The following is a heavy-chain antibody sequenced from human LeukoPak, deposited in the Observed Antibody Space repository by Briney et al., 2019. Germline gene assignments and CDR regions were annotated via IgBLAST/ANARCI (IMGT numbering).Heavy chain of an antibody. J-gene: IGHJ3*02. CDR1: GFTFSSYS. CDR2: ISSSSSTI. V-gene: IGHV3-48*01. D-gene: IGHD5-12*01. Sequence: GGSLRLSCAASGFTFSSYSMNWVRQAPGKGLEWVSYISSSSSTIYYADSVKGRFTISRDNAKNSLYLQMNSLRAEDTAVYYCARDEGNGYGPDAFDIWGQGTMVTVSS. CDR3: ARDEGNGYGPDAFDI.